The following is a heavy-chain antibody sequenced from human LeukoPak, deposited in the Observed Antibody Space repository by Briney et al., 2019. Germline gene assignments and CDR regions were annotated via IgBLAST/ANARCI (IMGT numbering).Heavy chain of an antibody. V-gene: IGHV3-15*01. Sequence: GGSLRLSCAASGLTFSNAWMSWVRQAPGKGLEWVGRIKSKTDGGTTDYVAPVKGRFTISRDDSKNTLYLQMNSLKTEDTAVSYCYGDYAPGPYYFDYWGQGTLVTVSS. D-gene: IGHD4-17*01. CDR2: IKSKTDGGTT. CDR3: YGDYAPGPYYFDY. CDR1: GLTFSNAW. J-gene: IGHJ4*02.